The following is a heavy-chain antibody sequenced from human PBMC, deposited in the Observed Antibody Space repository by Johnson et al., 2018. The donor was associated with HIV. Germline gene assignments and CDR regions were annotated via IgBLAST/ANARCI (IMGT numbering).Heavy chain of an antibody. V-gene: IGHV3-NL1*01. D-gene: IGHD2-2*01. Sequence: QVQLVESGGGVVQPGRSLRLSCAASGFTFSSYPMHWVRQAPGKGLVWVSDINWNGGSTGYADSVKGRFTISRDNAKKSLYLQMNSLRAEDTAVYYCARDGGIGSTREDAFDIWGQGTMVIVSS. CDR2: INWNGGST. CDR1: GFTFSSYP. CDR3: ARDGGIGSTREDAFDI. J-gene: IGHJ3*02.